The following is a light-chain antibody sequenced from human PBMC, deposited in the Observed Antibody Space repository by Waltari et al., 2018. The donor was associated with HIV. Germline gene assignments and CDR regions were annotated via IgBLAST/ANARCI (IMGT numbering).Light chain of an antibody. CDR3: QVWDSSTVV. J-gene: IGLJ2*01. V-gene: IGLV3-9*01. Sequence: SYELTQPLSVSAALGQTARISCGGNNIGSKTVHWYQQKPGQAPVMVIYRNSNRPSGIPERFSGSNSGNTATLTISRAQAGDEADYYCQVWDSSTVVFGGGTKLTVL. CDR2: RNS. CDR1: NIGSKT.